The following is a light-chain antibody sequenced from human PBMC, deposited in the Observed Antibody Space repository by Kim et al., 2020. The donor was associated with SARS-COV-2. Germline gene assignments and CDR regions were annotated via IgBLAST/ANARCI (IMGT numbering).Light chain of an antibody. CDR1: QSVRHH. V-gene: IGKV3-11*01. Sequence: EIVLTQSPATLSLSPGERATLSCRASQSVRHHLAWYQQKRGQAPRLLIYDASNRATGIPARFSGSGSVTDFNLTINSLEPEDLAVYYCQQRYSWPPLTFGGGTKVDIK. CDR3: QQRYSWPPLT. J-gene: IGKJ4*01. CDR2: DAS.